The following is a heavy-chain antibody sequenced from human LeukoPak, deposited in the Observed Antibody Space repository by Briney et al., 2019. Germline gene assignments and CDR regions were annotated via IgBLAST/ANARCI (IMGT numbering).Heavy chain of an antibody. Sequence: PGESLRLSCAASGFTFSSYAMSWVRQAPGKGLEWVSVISDSSGSTKYADSVKGRFTISRDNSKNTLYVQMSSLRAEDTAVYYCAKGLQSRPYFFDYWGQGTLVTVSS. V-gene: IGHV3-23*01. CDR2: ISDSSGST. CDR3: AKGLQSRPYFFDY. CDR1: GFTFSSYA. J-gene: IGHJ4*02. D-gene: IGHD2-15*01.